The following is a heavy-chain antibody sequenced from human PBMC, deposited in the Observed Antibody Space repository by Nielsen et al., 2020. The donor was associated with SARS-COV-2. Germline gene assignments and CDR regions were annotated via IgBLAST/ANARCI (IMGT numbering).Heavy chain of an antibody. CDR1: GGSFSGYY. Sequence: GSLRLSCAVYGGSFSGYYWSWIRQPPGKGLEWIGEINHSGSTNYNPSLKSQVTISVDTSKNQFSLKLSSVTAADTAVYYCARDTKIQLWLGPFDYWGQGTLATVSS. V-gene: IGHV4-34*01. D-gene: IGHD5-18*01. CDR3: ARDTKIQLWLGPFDY. CDR2: INHSGST. J-gene: IGHJ4*02.